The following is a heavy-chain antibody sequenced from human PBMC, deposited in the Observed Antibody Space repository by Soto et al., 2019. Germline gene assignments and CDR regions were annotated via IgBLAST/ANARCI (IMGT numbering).Heavy chain of an antibody. D-gene: IGHD1-26*01. CDR2: ISWNSGSI. CDR3: AKGQYSGSYHAFDI. CDR1: GFTFDDYA. Sequence: LRLSCAASGFTFDDYAMHWVRQAPGKGLEWVSGISWNSGSIGYADSVKGRFTISRDNAKNSPYLQMNSLRAEDTALYYCAKGQYSGSYHAFDIWGQGTMVTVSS. J-gene: IGHJ3*02. V-gene: IGHV3-9*01.